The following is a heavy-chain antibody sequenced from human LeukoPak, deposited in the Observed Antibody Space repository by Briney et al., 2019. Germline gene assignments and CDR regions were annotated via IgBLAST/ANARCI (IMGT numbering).Heavy chain of an antibody. CDR1: GFTVSSNY. Sequence: GGSLRLSCAASGFTVSSNYMSWVRQAPGKGLEWVSVIYSGGSTYYADSVKGRFTISRDNSKNTLYLQMNSLRAEDTAVYYCAKVHRVTGTTFAYWGQGTLVTVSS. J-gene: IGHJ4*02. CDR3: AKVHRVTGTTFAY. CDR2: IYSGGST. V-gene: IGHV3-53*01. D-gene: IGHD1-7*01.